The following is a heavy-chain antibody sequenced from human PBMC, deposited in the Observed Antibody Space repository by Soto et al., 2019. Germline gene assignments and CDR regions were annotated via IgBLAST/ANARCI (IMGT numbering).Heavy chain of an antibody. CDR2: IIPIFGTA. Sequence: SVKVSCKASGGTFSSYAISWVRQAPGQGLEWMGGIIPIFGTANYAQKFQGRVTITADESTSTAYMELSSLGSEDTAVYYCARDFAPKIGVLIYGMDVWGQGTTVTVSS. D-gene: IGHD3-10*01. CDR1: GGTFSSYA. J-gene: IGHJ6*02. CDR3: ARDFAPKIGVLIYGMDV. V-gene: IGHV1-69*13.